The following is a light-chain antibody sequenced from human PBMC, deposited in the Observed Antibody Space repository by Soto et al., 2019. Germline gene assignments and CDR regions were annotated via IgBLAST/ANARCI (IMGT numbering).Light chain of an antibody. V-gene: IGKV3-15*01. J-gene: IGKJ1*01. Sequence: IVMTQSPATLSVSPGERATFSCRASQNIYSNIAWYQQKPGQAPRLLIHGASTRATGFPARFSGSGSGTDFTLTISSLQSEDFAVYYCQQYNNWPWTFGQGTKVDIK. CDR1: QNIYSN. CDR3: QQYNNWPWT. CDR2: GAS.